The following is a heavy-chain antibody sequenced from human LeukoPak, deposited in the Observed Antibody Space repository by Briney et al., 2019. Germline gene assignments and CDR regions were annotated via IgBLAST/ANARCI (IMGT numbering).Heavy chain of an antibody. CDR1: GFSVSSNY. CDR2: LYRDGST. CDR3: ARDSSSFPNYFDY. V-gene: IGHV3-53*01. Sequence: AGGSLRLSCVASGFSVSSNYMSWVRQAPGKGVEWVSLLYRDGSTFYADSVKGRFTISRDNSKNTLYLQMNRLRAEDTAVYYCARDSSSFPNYFDYWGQGTLVTVSS. D-gene: IGHD2/OR15-2a*01. J-gene: IGHJ4*02.